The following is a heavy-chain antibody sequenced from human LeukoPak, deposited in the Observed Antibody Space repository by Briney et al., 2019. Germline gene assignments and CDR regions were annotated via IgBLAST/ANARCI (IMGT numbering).Heavy chain of an antibody. CDR2: ISSSGSTI. Sequence: GGSLRLSCAASGFTFSSYEMNWVRQAPGKGLEWVSYISSSGSTIYYADSVKGRFTISRDNAKNSLYLQMNSLRAEDTAVYYCARERRGYSGYDSVRADYWGQGTLVTVSS. V-gene: IGHV3-48*03. D-gene: IGHD5-12*01. CDR1: GFTFSSYE. J-gene: IGHJ4*02. CDR3: ARERRGYSGYDSVRADY.